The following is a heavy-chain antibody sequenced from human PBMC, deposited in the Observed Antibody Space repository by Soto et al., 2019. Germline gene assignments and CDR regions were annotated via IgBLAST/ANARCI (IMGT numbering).Heavy chain of an antibody. CDR1: GYTFTGYY. CDR2: INPSGGRT. CDR3: ARGDASWRSFDP. J-gene: IGHJ5*02. V-gene: IGHV1-46*01. D-gene: IGHD3-10*01. Sequence: GASVKVSCKASGYTFTGYYMHWVRQAPGQGLEWMGIINPSGGRTTYAQKFQGRVSMTTDTSTSTVYMEVNSLRSDDTAVYYCARGDASWRSFDPWGQGTLVTVSS.